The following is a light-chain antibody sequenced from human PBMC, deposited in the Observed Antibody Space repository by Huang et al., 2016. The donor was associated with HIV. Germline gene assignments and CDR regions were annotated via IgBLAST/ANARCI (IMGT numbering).Light chain of an antibody. V-gene: IGKV2-28*01. Sequence: DIVMTQSPLSLPVTPGGPASISCRSSQPLLHSNGYNYLDWYLQKPGQSPQLLIYLGSNRASGVPDRFSGSGSVTDFTLKISTVEAEDVGIYYCMQALQTPRTFGQGTRLEIK. CDR3: MQALQTPRT. CDR1: QPLLHSNGYNY. CDR2: LGS. J-gene: IGKJ5*01.